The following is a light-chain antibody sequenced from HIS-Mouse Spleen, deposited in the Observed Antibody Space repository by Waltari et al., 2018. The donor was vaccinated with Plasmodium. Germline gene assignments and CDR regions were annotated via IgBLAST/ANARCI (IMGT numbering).Light chain of an antibody. CDR2: DVS. V-gene: IGLV2-11*01. CDR3: CSYAGSYTYV. Sequence: QSALTQPRSVSGSPGQSVTISCLGTSSDVGGYNYASWYQQHPGKAPKLMIYDVSKRPSGVPDRFSGSKSCNTASLTISGLQAEDEADYYCCSYAGSYTYVFGTGTKVTVL. CDR1: SSDVGGYNY. J-gene: IGLJ1*01.